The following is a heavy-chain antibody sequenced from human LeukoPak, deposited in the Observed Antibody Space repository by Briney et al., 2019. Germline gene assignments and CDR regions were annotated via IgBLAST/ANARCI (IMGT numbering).Heavy chain of an antibody. CDR2: IYYSGST. Sequence: SETLSLTCTVSGGSISSGDYYWSWIRQPPGKGLEWIGYIYYSGSTYYNPSLKSRVTISVDTSKNQFSLKLSSVTAADTAVYYSARGEKVLLWFGELLKWFDPWGQGTLVTVSS. J-gene: IGHJ5*02. D-gene: IGHD3-10*01. CDR3: ARGEKVLLWFGELLKWFDP. V-gene: IGHV4-30-4*01. CDR1: GGSISSGDYY.